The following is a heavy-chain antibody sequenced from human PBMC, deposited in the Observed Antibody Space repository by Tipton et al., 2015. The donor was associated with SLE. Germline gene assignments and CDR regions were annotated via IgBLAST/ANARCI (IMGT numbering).Heavy chain of an antibody. D-gene: IGHD3-9*01. CDR3: AVDISGFDY. CDR1: GYMFPNYG. V-gene: IGHV4-59*07. J-gene: IGHJ4*02. CDR2: IYYSGTT. Sequence: QLVQSGAEVKKPGASVKVSCKASGYMFPNYGISWIRQPPGKGLEWIGYIYYSGTTNYNPSLKSRVTISVDTTKNQFSLKLSSVTAADTAVYYCAVDISGFDYWGQGTLVTVSS.